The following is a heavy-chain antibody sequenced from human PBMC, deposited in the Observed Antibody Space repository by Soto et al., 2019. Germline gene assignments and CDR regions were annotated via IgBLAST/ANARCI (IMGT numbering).Heavy chain of an antibody. CDR3: ARETVDTAMVTPKINYYYYYGMDV. CDR1: GDSVSSNSAA. V-gene: IGHV6-1*01. CDR2: TYYRSKWYN. J-gene: IGHJ6*02. Sequence: SQTLSLTCAISGDSVSSNSAAWNWIRQSPSRGLEWLGRTYYRSKWYNDYAVSVKSRITINPDTSKNEFSLQLNSVTPEDTAVYYCARETVDTAMVTPKINYYYYYGMDVWGQGTTVTVSS. D-gene: IGHD5-18*01.